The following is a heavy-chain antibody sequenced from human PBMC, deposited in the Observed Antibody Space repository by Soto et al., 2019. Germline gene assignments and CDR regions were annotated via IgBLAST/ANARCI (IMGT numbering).Heavy chain of an antibody. CDR3: ARASRDGYNRWNYYFDY. V-gene: IGHV4-59*11. D-gene: IGHD5-12*01. J-gene: IGHJ4*02. CDR1: GGSISSHY. Sequence: ASETLSLTCTVSGGSISSHYWSWIRQPPGKGLEWIGYIYYSGSTNYNPSLKSRVTISVDTSKNQFSLKLSSVTAADTAVYYCARASRDGYNRWNYYFDYWGQGTLVTVSS. CDR2: IYYSGST.